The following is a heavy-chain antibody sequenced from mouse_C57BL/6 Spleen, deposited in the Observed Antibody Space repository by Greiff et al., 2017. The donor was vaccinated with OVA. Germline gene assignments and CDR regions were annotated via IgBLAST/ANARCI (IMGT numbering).Heavy chain of an antibody. CDR2: IDPETGGT. V-gene: IGHV1-15*01. Sequence: VQVVESGAELVRPGASVTLSCKASGYTFTDYEMHWVKQTPVHGLEWIGAIDPETGGTAYNQKFKGKAILTADKSSSTAYMELRSLTSEDSAVYYCTIHYYGSSHYYAMDYWGQGTSVTVSS. J-gene: IGHJ4*01. CDR1: GYTFTDYE. CDR3: TIHYYGSSHYYAMDY. D-gene: IGHD1-1*01.